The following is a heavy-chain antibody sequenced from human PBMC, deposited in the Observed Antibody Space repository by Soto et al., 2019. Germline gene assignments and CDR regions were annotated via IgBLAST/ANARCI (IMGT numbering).Heavy chain of an antibody. J-gene: IGHJ5*02. CDR2: ISAYNGNT. CDR1: GYTFTIYG. Sequence: EASVKVSCKASGYTFTIYGISWVQKAPGQGLEWMGWISAYNGNTNYAQRLQGRVTMTTDTSTSTAYMELRSLRSDDTAVYYCAREVLSCSGGSCYRRFDPWGQGTLVTVSS. CDR3: AREVLSCSGGSCYRRFDP. D-gene: IGHD2-15*01. V-gene: IGHV1-18*01.